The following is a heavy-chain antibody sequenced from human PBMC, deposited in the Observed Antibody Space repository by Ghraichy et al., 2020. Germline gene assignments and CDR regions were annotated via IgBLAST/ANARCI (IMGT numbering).Heavy chain of an antibody. V-gene: IGHV3-23*01. CDR1: GFTFSSYT. Sequence: GGSLRLSCAASGFTFSSYTMSWVRQAPGKGLEWVSTIIGSGGNTYYADSVKGRFTISRDNSKNTLYLQMNSLRAEDTAVYYCAQERGQDDYVWGTYRHDAFDMWGQGTKVTVSS. J-gene: IGHJ3*02. CDR2: IIGSGGNT. CDR3: AQERGQDDYVWGTYRHDAFDM. D-gene: IGHD3-16*02.